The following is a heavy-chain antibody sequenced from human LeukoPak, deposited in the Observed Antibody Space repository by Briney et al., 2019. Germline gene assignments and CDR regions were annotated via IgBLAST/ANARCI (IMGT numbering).Heavy chain of an antibody. V-gene: IGHV1-69*13. Sequence: ASVKVSCKASGGTFSSYTITWVRQAPGQGLEWMGGIIPIFGTANYAQTFQGRVTITADASTSTAYMELSSVRSKDTAVYYFTRVNCGGDCYSDRGAFDIWGQGTMVTVSS. CDR2: IIPIFGTA. CDR3: TRVNCGGDCYSDRGAFDI. J-gene: IGHJ3*02. D-gene: IGHD2-21*02. CDR1: GGTFSSYT.